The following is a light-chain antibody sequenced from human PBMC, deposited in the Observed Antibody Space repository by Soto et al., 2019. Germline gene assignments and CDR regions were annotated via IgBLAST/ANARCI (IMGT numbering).Light chain of an antibody. Sequence: DLQMTQSPSSLSASVGYRVTSTCRASQSISTWLAWYQQRTGQAPKSLIYATSNLQSGVPSGLSGSGSGTEFTLTLISLQPEDLATYLCQSYNTVPISVGQGTRLEIK. CDR1: QSISTW. J-gene: IGKJ5*01. V-gene: IGKV1D-16*01. CDR3: QSYNTVPIS. CDR2: ATS.